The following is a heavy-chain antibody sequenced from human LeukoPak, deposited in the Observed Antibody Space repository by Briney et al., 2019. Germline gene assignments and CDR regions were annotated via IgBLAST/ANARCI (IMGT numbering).Heavy chain of an antibody. CDR2: IYHSGST. Sequence: SETLSLTCTVSGYSITSGYYWGWIRQPPGKGLEWIGSIYHSGSTYYNPSLKSRVTISVDTSKNQFSLKLSSVTAADTAVYYCARTAGYCSSTSCYTRPLRYYYYMDVWGKGTTVTVSS. J-gene: IGHJ6*03. CDR1: GYSITSGYY. CDR3: ARTAGYCSSTSCYTRPLRYYYYMDV. V-gene: IGHV4-38-2*02. D-gene: IGHD2-2*02.